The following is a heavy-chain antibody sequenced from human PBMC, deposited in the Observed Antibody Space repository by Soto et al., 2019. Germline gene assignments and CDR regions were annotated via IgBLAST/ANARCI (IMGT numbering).Heavy chain of an antibody. CDR3: ARGNFEVVVSSSRWFDP. Sequence: GGSLRLSCVASGFTFSRFSMNWVRQAPGKGLEWLSYISTTGNTIFYADSVKGRFTISRDNANNSLSLQMNSLRDEDTAVYYCARGNFEVVVSSSRWFDPWGQGT. D-gene: IGHD2-21*01. V-gene: IGHV3-48*02. CDR1: GFTFSRFS. J-gene: IGHJ5*02. CDR2: ISTTGNTI.